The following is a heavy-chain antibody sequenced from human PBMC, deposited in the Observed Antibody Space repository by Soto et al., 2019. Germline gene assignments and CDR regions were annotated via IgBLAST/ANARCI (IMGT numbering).Heavy chain of an antibody. V-gene: IGHV1-69*01. CDR3: ARVEHYDFWSGQPNWFDP. CDR2: IIPIFGTA. J-gene: IGHJ5*02. D-gene: IGHD3-3*01. CDR1: GGTFSSYA. Sequence: QVQLVQSGAEVKKPGSSVKVSCKASGGTFSSYAISWVRQAPGQGLEWMGGIIPIFGTANYAQKFQGRVTITADESTSTAYMELSSPRSEDTAVYYCARVEHYDFWSGQPNWFDPWGQGTLVTVSS.